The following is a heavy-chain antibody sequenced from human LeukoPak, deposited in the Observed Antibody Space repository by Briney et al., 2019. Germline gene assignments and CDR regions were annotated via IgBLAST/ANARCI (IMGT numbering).Heavy chain of an antibody. CDR2: IRSKPYGGTT. D-gene: IGHD3-3*01. Sequence: PGRSLRLSCTASGFTFLDHAMSWIRQAPGKGLEWVGFIRSKPYGGTTEYGASVKGRFTISRDDSKSIAYLQMNSLRTEDTAVYYCARDFWDLDYYFYYMDVWGKGTTVTVSS. J-gene: IGHJ6*03. CDR3: ARDFWDLDYYFYYMDV. V-gene: IGHV3-49*03. CDR1: GFTFLDHA.